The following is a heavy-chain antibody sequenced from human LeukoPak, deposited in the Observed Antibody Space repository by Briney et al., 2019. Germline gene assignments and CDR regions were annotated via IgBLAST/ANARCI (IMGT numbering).Heavy chain of an antibody. CDR2: ISAYNGNT. D-gene: IGHD3-22*01. CDR3: ASYLRRITMIVVVKTTFGAFDI. V-gene: IGHV1-18*01. Sequence: ASVKVSCKASGYTFTSYGISWVRQAPGQGLEWMGWISAYNGNTNYAQKLQGRVTMTTDTSTSTAYMELRSLRSDDTAVYYCASYLRRITMIVVVKTTFGAFDIWGQGTMVTVSS. J-gene: IGHJ3*02. CDR1: GYTFTSYG.